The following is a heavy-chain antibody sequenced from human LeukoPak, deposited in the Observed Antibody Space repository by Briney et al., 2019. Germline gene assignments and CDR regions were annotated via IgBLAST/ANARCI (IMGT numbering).Heavy chain of an antibody. Sequence: PGGSLRLSCAASGFSFSAYNINWVRQAPGKGLEWVSCISPSGDHRYSADSVRGRFTIYRDNAKNSVHLQMNSLRAEDTAVYYCARDAAYFDSSGYYPDPLDYWGQGTLVSVSS. CDR1: GFSFSAYN. CDR3: ARDAAYFDSSGYYPDPLDY. J-gene: IGHJ4*02. CDR2: ISPSGDHR. V-gene: IGHV3-21*01. D-gene: IGHD3-22*01.